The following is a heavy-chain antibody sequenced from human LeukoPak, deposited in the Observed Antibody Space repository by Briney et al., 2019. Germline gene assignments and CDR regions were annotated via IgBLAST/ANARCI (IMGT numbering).Heavy chain of an antibody. CDR3: ARDRAGYDILTGYPYYYYYGMDV. Sequence: PSETLSLTCTVSGGSISSGSYYWSWIRQPAGKGLEWIGRIYTSGSTNYNPSLKSRVTISVDTSKNQFSLELSSVTAADTAVYYCARDRAGYDILTGYPYYYYYGMDVWGQGTTVTVSS. CDR2: IYTSGST. V-gene: IGHV4-61*02. CDR1: GGSISSGSYY. D-gene: IGHD3-9*01. J-gene: IGHJ6*02.